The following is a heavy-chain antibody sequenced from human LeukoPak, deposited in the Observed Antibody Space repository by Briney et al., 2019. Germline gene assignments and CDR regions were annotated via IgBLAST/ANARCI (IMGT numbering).Heavy chain of an antibody. CDR1: GYTFTSYD. J-gene: IGHJ5*02. D-gene: IGHD2-2*01. CDR2: INPNSGGT. V-gene: IGHV1-2*02. Sequence: ASVKVSCKASGYTFTSYDINWVRQATGQGLEWMGWINPNSGGTHYAQKFQGRVTMTRDTSISTAYMELSRLRSDDTAVYYCARSGSGIVVLPAVIYWFDPWGQGTLVTVSS. CDR3: ARSGSGIVVLPAVIYWFDP.